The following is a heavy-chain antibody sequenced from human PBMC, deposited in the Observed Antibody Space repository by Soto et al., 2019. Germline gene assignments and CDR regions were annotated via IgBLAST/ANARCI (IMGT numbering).Heavy chain of an antibody. CDR1: GYTFSDYF. CDR3: ARIKWGLDYYSGMDV. D-gene: IGHD1-26*01. CDR2: INPKTAAT. Sequence: ASVKVSCKASGYTFSDYFIQWLRQAPGQGLEWVAWINPKTAATNYAKKFQDRVTVTSDTSFSTAYLELTRLRPGDTALYYCARIKWGLDYYSGMDVWGQGTAVTVSS. V-gene: IGHV1-2*02. J-gene: IGHJ6*02.